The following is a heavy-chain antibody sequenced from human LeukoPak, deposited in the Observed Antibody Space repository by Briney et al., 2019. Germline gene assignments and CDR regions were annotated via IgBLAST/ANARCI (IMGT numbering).Heavy chain of an antibody. CDR1: GFTFSHYA. D-gene: IGHD6-13*01. Sequence: GGSVRLSCAASGFTFSHYAMHWVRQAPGRGLEWVAVISFDGINKFYADSVKGRFTISRDNSKNALYLEMNSLRAEDTAVYYCARDVSYNSLDYWGQGTLVTVSS. J-gene: IGHJ4*02. V-gene: IGHV3-30*03. CDR2: ISFDGINK. CDR3: ARDVSYNSLDY.